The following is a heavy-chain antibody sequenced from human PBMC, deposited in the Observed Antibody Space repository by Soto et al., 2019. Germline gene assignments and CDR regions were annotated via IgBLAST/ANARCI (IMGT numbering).Heavy chain of an antibody. CDR1: GFTFSSYG. Sequence: GGSLRLSCAASGFTFSSYGMHWVRQAPGKGLEWVAVIWYDGSNKYYADSVKGRFTISRDNSKNTLYLQMNSLRAEDTAVYYCARDMGTDYGYAFDIWGQGTMVTV. CDR3: ARDMGTDYGYAFDI. J-gene: IGHJ3*02. CDR2: IWYDGSNK. D-gene: IGHD4-17*01. V-gene: IGHV3-33*01.